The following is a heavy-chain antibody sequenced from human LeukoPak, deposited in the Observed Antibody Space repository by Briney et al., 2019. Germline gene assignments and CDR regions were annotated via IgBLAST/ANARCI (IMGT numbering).Heavy chain of an antibody. J-gene: IGHJ4*02. CDR1: GFTFSSYE. CDR3: ARDWSYYFDY. CDR2: ISSSNTM. V-gene: IGHV3-48*03. D-gene: IGHD1-26*01. Sequence: PGGSLRLSCAASGFTFSSYEKNWVRQAPGKGLEWISYISSSNTMYYADSVKGRFTISRDNAKNSLYLQMNSLRVEDTAVYYCARDWSYYFDYWGQGTLVTVSS.